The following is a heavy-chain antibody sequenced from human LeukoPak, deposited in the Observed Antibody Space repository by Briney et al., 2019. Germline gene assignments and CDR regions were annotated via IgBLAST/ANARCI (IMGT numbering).Heavy chain of an antibody. V-gene: IGHV4-4*07. CDR2: LYTSGST. D-gene: IGHD6-19*01. CDR1: GGSISSHY. Sequence: SETLSLTCTVSGGSISSHYWSWIRQPAGKGLEWIGRLYTSGSTNYNPSLKSRVTMSVDTSKNQFSLKLSSVTAADTAVYYCACSSSGWFWNYWGQGTLVTVSS. J-gene: IGHJ4*02. CDR3: ACSSSGWFWNY.